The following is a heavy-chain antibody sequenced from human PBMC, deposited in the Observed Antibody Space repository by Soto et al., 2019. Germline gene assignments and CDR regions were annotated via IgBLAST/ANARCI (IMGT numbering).Heavy chain of an antibody. J-gene: IGHJ2*01. V-gene: IGHV4-30-2*01. D-gene: IGHD3-10*01. CDR1: GGSISSGGYS. CDR3: ARGVTMVRGPYYWYFDL. CDR2: IYHSGST. Sequence: QLQLQESGSGLVKPSQTLSLTCAVSGGSISSGGYSGSWIRQPPGKGLEWIGYIYHSGSTYYNPSLKSRVTISVDRSKNQFSLKLSSVTAADTAVYYCARGVTMVRGPYYWYFDLWGRGTLVTVSS.